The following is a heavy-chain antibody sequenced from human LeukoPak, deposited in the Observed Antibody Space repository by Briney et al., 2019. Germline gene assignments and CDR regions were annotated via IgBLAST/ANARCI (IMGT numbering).Heavy chain of an antibody. Sequence: GGSLRLSCAASGFTFSTYVMSWVRQAPGKGLEWVSVISGSGDSTHYADSVKGRFTISRDNSKNTVYLQVNSLRAEDTAVYYCAKGSGSYNGYGVDVWGKGTTVTVSS. CDR3: AKGSGSYNGYGVDV. V-gene: IGHV3-23*01. D-gene: IGHD3-10*01. J-gene: IGHJ6*04. CDR1: GFTFSTYV. CDR2: ISGSGDST.